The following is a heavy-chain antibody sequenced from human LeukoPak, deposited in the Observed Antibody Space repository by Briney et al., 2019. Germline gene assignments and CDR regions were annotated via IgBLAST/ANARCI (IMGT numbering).Heavy chain of an antibody. V-gene: IGHV4-34*01. CDR1: GGSFSGYY. Sequence: SETLSLTCAVYGGSFSGYYWSWIRQPPGKGLEWIGEINHSGSTNYNPSLKSRVTISVDTSKNQFSLKLSSVTAADTAVYYCARRATYYYGSGRGWNWFDPWGQGTLVTVSS. CDR2: INHSGST. D-gene: IGHD3-10*01. J-gene: IGHJ5*02. CDR3: ARRATYYYGSGRGWNWFDP.